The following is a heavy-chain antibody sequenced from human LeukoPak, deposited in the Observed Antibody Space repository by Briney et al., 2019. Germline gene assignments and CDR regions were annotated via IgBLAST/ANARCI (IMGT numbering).Heavy chain of an antibody. J-gene: IGHJ6*02. V-gene: IGHV4-59*01. Sequence: SETLSLTCTVSGGSISSYYWSWIRQPPGKGLEWIGYIYYSGSTNYNPSLKSRVTISVDTSKNQFSLKLSSVTAADTAVYYCARDLDPQQLVHYYGMDVWGQRTTVTVSS. CDR3: ARDLDPQQLVHYYGMDV. D-gene: IGHD6-13*01. CDR1: GGSISSYY. CDR2: IYYSGST.